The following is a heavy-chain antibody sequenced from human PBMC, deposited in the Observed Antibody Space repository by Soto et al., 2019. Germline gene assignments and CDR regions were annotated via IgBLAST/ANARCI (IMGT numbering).Heavy chain of an antibody. Sequence: EVQLVESGGGLVQPGGSLRLSCAVSGFAFRSFTMNWVRQAPGKGLEWLAYIDGSGTSIYYADSVKGRFTISRDNAKNSVYLQMNSLTDEDTAVYYCAKALSIAVAVCNWGQGTPVTVSS. J-gene: IGHJ4*02. CDR1: GFAFRSFT. CDR2: IDGSGTSI. CDR3: AKALSIAVAVCN. D-gene: IGHD6-19*01. V-gene: IGHV3-48*02.